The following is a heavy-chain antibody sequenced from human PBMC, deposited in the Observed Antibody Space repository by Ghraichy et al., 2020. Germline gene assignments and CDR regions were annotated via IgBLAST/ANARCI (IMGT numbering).Heavy chain of an antibody. J-gene: IGHJ4*02. D-gene: IGHD6-6*01. CDR1: GDSLSSNF. V-gene: IGHV4-59*01. Sequence: SETLSLTCSVSGDSLSSNFWSWIRQSPVQGLEWVGYISYNGGATYSPSLKSRVAISLDASKSQFSLKVTSVTAADTAVYYCARGVAARPSPFDYWGRGTLVTVSS. CDR2: ISYNGGA. CDR3: ARGVAARPSPFDY.